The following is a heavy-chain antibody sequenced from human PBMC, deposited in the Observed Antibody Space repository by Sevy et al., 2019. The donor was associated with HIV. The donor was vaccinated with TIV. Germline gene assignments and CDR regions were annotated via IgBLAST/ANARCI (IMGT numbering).Heavy chain of an antibody. V-gene: IGHV3-21*01. J-gene: IGHJ3*01. CDR1: GFTFSSSS. D-gene: IGHD3-3*01. Sequence: HGGSLRLSCAASGFTFSSSSMNWVHQAPGKGLEWVSSISSISNYIYYADSVKGRFTISRDNAKNSLYLQMSSLRAEDTAVYYCAGDAREGSGHFHDGFDVWGQGTLVTVSS. CDR2: ISSISNYI. CDR3: AGDAREGSGHFHDGFDV.